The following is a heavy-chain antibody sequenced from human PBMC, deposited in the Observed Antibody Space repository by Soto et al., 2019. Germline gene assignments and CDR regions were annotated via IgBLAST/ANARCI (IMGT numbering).Heavy chain of an antibody. V-gene: IGHV3-30*18. CDR2: ISYDGTNK. D-gene: IGHD2-21*01. CDR3: VKDRRTEAYGMEV. Sequence: QVQLVESGGGVVQPGRSLRLSCAAPGFTFSSHGMHWVRQAPSRGLEWVAVISYDGTNKQYGDSVKGRFTISRDNSQNTLYLQMNSLRAEDTAVYYCVKDRRTEAYGMEVWGQGTTVIVSS. CDR1: GFTFSSHG. J-gene: IGHJ6*02.